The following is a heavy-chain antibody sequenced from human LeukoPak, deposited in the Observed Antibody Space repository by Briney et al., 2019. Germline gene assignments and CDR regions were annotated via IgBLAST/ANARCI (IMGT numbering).Heavy chain of an antibody. V-gene: IGHV3-33*01. D-gene: IGHD3-10*01. CDR1: GFTFSSYG. Sequence: GGSLRLSCAASGFTFSSYGMHWVRQAPGKGLEWVAVIWYDGSNKYYADSVKGRFTISRDNSKNTLYLQMNSLRAEGTAVYYCARDRGGFDIWGQGTMVTVSS. J-gene: IGHJ3*02. CDR2: IWYDGSNK. CDR3: ARDRGGFDI.